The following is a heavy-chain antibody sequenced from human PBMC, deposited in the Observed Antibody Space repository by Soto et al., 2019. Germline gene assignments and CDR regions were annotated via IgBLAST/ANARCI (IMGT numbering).Heavy chain of an antibody. CDR2: IYYSGST. CDR3: ARDLAVVVVAATRQYSAGFDP. CDR1: GGSISSGGYY. V-gene: IGHV4-31*03. J-gene: IGHJ5*02. D-gene: IGHD2-15*01. Sequence: SETLSLTCTVSGGSISSGGYYWSWIRQHPGKGLECIGYIYYSGSTYYNPSLKSRVTISVDTSKNQFSLKLSSVTAADTAVYYCARDLAVVVVAATRQYSAGFDPWGQGTLVTVSS.